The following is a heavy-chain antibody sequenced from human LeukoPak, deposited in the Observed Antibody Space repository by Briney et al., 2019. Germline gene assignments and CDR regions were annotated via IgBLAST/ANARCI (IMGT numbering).Heavy chain of an antibody. D-gene: IGHD2-8*01. J-gene: IGHJ4*02. CDR3: AREGGHCSNGICSYFDY. Sequence: DSMKGRFTISRDNAKNSLYLQMNSLRAEDTAVYYRAREGGHCSNGICSYFDYWGQGSLVTVSS. V-gene: IGHV3-7*01.